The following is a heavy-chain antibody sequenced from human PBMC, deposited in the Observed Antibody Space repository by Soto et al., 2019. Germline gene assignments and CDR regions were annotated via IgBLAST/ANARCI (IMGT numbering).Heavy chain of an antibody. J-gene: IGHJ4*02. V-gene: IGHV4-31*03. CDR1: GGSISSGGYY. Sequence: QVQLQESGPGLVKPSQTLSLTCTVSGGSISSGGYYWSWIRQHPGKGPEWIGYIYYSGSTYYNPSLKSRVTISVDTSKNQFSLKLSSVTAADTAVYYCARGVGIAARRVDYWGQGTLVTVSS. CDR2: IYYSGST. D-gene: IGHD6-6*01. CDR3: ARGVGIAARRVDY.